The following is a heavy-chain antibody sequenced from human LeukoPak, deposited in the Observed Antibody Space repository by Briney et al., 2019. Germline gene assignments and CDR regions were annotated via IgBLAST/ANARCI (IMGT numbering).Heavy chain of an antibody. J-gene: IGHJ4*02. CDR3: AMALDY. Sequence: GGSLRLSRAASGFTFRSYAMSWARLAPGKGLEWVSTISGSGGGTWYADSVKGRFTISRDNSKNTLYLQMDRLRVEDTAVYYCAMALDYWGQGTLVTVSS. V-gene: IGHV3-23*01. CDR2: ISGSGGGT. CDR1: GFTFRSYA.